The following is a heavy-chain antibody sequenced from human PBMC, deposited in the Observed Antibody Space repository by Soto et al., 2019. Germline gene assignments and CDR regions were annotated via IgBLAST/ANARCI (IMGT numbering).Heavy chain of an antibody. CDR2: IIPIFGTA. J-gene: IGHJ6*02. Sequence: VASVKVSCKASGGTFSSYAISWVRQAPGQGLEWMGGIIPIFGTANYAQKFKGRVTITADESTSTAYMELSSLRSEDTAVYYCAKRGVGAGRANYYGMDVWGQGTTVTVSS. CDR3: AKRGVGAGRANYYGMDV. CDR1: GGTFSSYA. V-gene: IGHV1-69*13. D-gene: IGHD1-26*01.